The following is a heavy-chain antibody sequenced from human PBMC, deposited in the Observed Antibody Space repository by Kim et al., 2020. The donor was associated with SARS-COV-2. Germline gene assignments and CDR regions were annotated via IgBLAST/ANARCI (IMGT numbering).Heavy chain of an antibody. J-gene: IGHJ4*02. CDR3: AKEYVLGRHGYFDY. CDR2: ISYDGSNK. D-gene: IGHD2-8*02. CDR1: GFTFSSYG. Sequence: GGSLRLSCAASGFTFSSYGMHWVRQAPGKGLEWVAVISYDGSNKYYADSVKGRFTISRDNSKNTLYLQMNSLRAEDTAVYYCAKEYVLGRHGYFDYWGQGTLVTVSS. V-gene: IGHV3-30*18.